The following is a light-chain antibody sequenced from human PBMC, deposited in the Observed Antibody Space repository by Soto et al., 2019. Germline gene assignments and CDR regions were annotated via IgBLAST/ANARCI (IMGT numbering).Light chain of an antibody. J-gene: IGKJ2*01. CDR2: DAS. V-gene: IGKV1-5*01. CDR3: QQLNSYPYT. Sequence: DIQMTQSPSTLYASVGDRVTMTCRASQSISTWLAWYQQKPGKAPKFLIYDASSLESGVPSRFSGSGSGTEFTLTISSLQPDDFATYYCQQLNSYPYTFGQGTKLEIK. CDR1: QSISTW.